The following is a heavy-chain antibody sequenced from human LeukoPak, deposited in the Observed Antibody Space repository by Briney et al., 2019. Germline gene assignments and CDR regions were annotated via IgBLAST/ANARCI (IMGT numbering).Heavy chain of an antibody. Sequence: GGSLRLSCAASGFIFNNYGFHWVRQAPGKGLEWMAFIRDDGHIKYFADSVKGRFTISRDNSKNTMYLQMSSLRAEDTAVYYCARELNYYGSGSYFPNTYYYYGMDVWGQGTTVTVSS. D-gene: IGHD3-10*01. V-gene: IGHV3-30*02. CDR3: ARELNYYGSGSYFPNTYYYYGMDV. CDR1: GFIFNNYG. J-gene: IGHJ6*02. CDR2: IRDDGHIK.